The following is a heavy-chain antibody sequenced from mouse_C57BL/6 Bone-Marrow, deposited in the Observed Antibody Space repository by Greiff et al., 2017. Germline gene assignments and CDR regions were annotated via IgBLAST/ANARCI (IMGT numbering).Heavy chain of an antibody. CDR1: GYTFTSYW. D-gene: IGHD2-3*01. V-gene: IGHV1-55*01. CDR2: IYPGSGST. Sequence: QVQLQQPGAELVKPGASVKMSCKASGYTFTSYWITWVKQRPGQGLEWIGDIYPGSGSTNYNEKFKGKATLPVATSSSTSYMHLRRLTSEEAAVDYCGRTGDGYYDWAMDDWGKGTSVTVSS. J-gene: IGHJ4*01. CDR3: GRTGDGYYDWAMDD.